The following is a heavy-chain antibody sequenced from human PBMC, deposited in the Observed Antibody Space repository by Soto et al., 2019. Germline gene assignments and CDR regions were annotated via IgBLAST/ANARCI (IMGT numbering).Heavy chain of an antibody. D-gene: IGHD2-2*01. CDR2: ISSSSSYI. Sequence: PGGSLRLSCAASGFTFSSYSMNWVRQAPGKGLEWVSSISSSSSYIYYADSVKGRFTISRDNAKNSLYLQMNSLRAEDTAVYYCAVVPAANGHYGMDVWGQGTTVTVSS. CDR1: GFTFSSYS. J-gene: IGHJ6*02. CDR3: AVVPAANGHYGMDV. V-gene: IGHV3-21*01.